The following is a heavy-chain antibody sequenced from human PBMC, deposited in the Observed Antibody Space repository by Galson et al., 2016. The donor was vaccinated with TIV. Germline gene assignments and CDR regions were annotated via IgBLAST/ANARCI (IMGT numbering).Heavy chain of an antibody. CDR3: AKRRVQFDNSGYYGPDY. CDR1: GFTSRNYA. V-gene: IGHV3-23*01. D-gene: IGHD3-22*01. Sequence: SLRLFCAASGFTSRNYAMSWVRQAPGKGLEWVSGISGGGFRTSYADSVKGRFTVSRDNSRSSLYLQLNSPKVADTAVYYCAKRRVQFDNSGYYGPDYWGQGTLVVGSS. CDR2: ISGGGFRT. J-gene: IGHJ4*02.